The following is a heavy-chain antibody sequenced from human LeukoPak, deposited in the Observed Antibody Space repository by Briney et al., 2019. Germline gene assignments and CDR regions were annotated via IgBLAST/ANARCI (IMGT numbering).Heavy chain of an antibody. CDR2: INSDGSST. CDR1: GFTFSSYW. Sequence: GGSLRLSCAASGFTFSSYWMHWVRQAPGKGLVWVSRINSDGSSTSYADSVKGRFTISRDNSKNTLYLQMNSLRAEDTAVYYCARDLNLITMVRGVIGGSWFDPWGQGTLVTVSS. D-gene: IGHD3-10*01. V-gene: IGHV3-74*01. CDR3: ARDLNLITMVRGVIGGSWFDP. J-gene: IGHJ5*02.